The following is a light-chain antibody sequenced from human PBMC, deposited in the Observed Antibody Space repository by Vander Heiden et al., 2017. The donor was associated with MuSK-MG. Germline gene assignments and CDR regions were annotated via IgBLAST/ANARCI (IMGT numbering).Light chain of an antibody. V-gene: IGKV3-20*01. CDR3: QQEGSLPLT. J-gene: IGKJ4*01. CDR2: RAS. Sequence: EIALTQSPGTLSLSPGERATLSCRASQSVTNNYLGWYRQRPGQAPTLLIYRASTRATGIPDRFSGSGSRTDFTLTISRLEPEDFAVYYCQQEGSLPLTFGGGTRVEIK. CDR1: QSVTNNY.